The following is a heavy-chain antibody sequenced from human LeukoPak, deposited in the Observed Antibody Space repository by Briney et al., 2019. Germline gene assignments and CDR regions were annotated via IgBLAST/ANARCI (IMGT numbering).Heavy chain of an antibody. D-gene: IGHD2-15*01. J-gene: IGHJ6*02. CDR1: GFTFSSYA. CDR2: ISGSGGST. Sequence: GGSLRLSCAASGFTFSSYAMSWVRQAPGKGREWVSAISGSGGSTYYADSVKGRFTISRDNSKNTLYLQMNSLRAEDTAVYYCARDRGIGSKRGYYYYGMDVWGQGTTVTVSS. V-gene: IGHV3-23*01. CDR3: ARDRGIGSKRGYYYYGMDV.